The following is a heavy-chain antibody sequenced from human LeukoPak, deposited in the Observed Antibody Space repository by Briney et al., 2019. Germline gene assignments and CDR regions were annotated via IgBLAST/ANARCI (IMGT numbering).Heavy chain of an antibody. CDR3: ARLQTNCGGDCRRRGAFDI. Sequence: AGESLKISCKGSGYSFTSYWIGWVRQMPGKGLEWMGIIYPGDSDTRYSPSFQGQVTISADKSINTAYLQWSSLKASDTAMYYCARLQTNCGGDCRRRGAFDIWGQGTMVTVSS. J-gene: IGHJ3*02. CDR1: GYSFTSYW. V-gene: IGHV5-51*01. D-gene: IGHD2-21*02. CDR2: IYPGDSDT.